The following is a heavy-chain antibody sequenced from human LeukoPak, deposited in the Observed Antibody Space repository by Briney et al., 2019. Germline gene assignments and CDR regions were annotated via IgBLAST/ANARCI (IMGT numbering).Heavy chain of an antibody. CDR2: INHSGST. D-gene: IGHD3-16*02. V-gene: IGHV4-34*01. J-gene: IGHJ6*02. CDR1: GGSFSGYY. CDR3: ARPYDYVWGSYRYGMDV. Sequence: SETLSLTCAVHGGSFSGYYWSWIRQPPGKGLEWIGEINHSGSTNYNPSLKSRVTISVDTSKNQFSLKLSSVTAADTAVYYCARPYDYVWGSYRYGMDVWGQGTTVTVSS.